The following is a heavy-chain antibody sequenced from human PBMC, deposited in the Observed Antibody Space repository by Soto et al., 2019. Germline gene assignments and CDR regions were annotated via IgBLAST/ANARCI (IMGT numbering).Heavy chain of an antibody. J-gene: IGHJ3*02. CDR2: IYYSGST. CDR3: ARHSGIAAAGTRAFDI. Sequence: QLQLQESGPGLVKPSETLSLTCTVSGGSISSSSYYWGWIRQPPGKGLEWIGSIYYSGSTYYNPSLKSRVTISVDTSKNQFSLKLSSVTAADTAVYYCARHSGIAAAGTRAFDIWGQGTMVTVSS. CDR1: GGSISSSSYY. V-gene: IGHV4-39*01. D-gene: IGHD6-13*01.